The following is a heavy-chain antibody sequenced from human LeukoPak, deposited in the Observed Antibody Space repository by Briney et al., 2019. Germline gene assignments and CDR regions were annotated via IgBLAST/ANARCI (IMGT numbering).Heavy chain of an antibody. D-gene: IGHD2-15*01. CDR2: IRSKANNYAT. J-gene: IGHJ4*02. CDR3: TRHSDCSGEICYSD. V-gene: IGHV3-73*01. Sequence: PGGSLRLSCAASGFTFSGSAMHWVRQASGKGLEWVGRIRSKANNYATAYVASVKGRFTVSRDDSKNTAYLQMNSLKIEDTAVYYCTRHSDCSGEICYSDWGPGTLVTVSS. CDR1: GFTFSGSA.